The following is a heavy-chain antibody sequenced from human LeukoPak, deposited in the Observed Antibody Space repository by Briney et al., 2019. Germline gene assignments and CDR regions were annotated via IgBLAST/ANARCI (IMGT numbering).Heavy chain of an antibody. CDR3: ARVGSSGWNYYYYMDV. CDR1: GFTVSSNY. Sequence: PGGSLRLSCAASGFTVSSNYMSWVRQAPGKGLEWVSVIYSGGSTYYADSVKGRFTISRDNSKNTLYLQMNSLRAEDTAVYYCARVGSSGWNYYYYMDVWGKGTTVTISS. J-gene: IGHJ6*03. D-gene: IGHD6-19*01. V-gene: IGHV3-53*01. CDR2: IYSGGST.